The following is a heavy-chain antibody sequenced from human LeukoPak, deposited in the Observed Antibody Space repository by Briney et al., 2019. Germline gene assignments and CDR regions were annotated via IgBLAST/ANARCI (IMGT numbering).Heavy chain of an antibody. CDR2: ISWNSGSI. Sequence: GRSLRLSCAASGFTFDDYAMHWARQAPGKGLEWVSGISWNSGSIGYADSVKGRFTISRDNAKNSLYLQMNSLRAEDTALYYCAKDIYSGYDSSGYFDYWGQGTLVTVSS. CDR3: AKDIYSGYDSSGYFDY. CDR1: GFTFDDYA. V-gene: IGHV3-9*01. D-gene: IGHD5-12*01. J-gene: IGHJ4*02.